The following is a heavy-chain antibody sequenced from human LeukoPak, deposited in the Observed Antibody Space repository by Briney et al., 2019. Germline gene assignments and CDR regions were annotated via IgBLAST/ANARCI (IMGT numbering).Heavy chain of an antibody. CDR2: IIPIFGTA. V-gene: IGHV1-69*06. CDR1: GGTFSSYA. J-gene: IGHJ5*02. Sequence: SVKVSCKASGGTFSSYAISWVRQAPGQGLEWMGGIIPIFGTANYAQKFQGRVTITADKSTSTAYMELSSLRSEDTAVYYCASARIVLMVYANAGDNWFDPWGQGTLVTVSS. CDR3: ASARIVLMVYANAGDNWFDP. D-gene: IGHD2-8*01.